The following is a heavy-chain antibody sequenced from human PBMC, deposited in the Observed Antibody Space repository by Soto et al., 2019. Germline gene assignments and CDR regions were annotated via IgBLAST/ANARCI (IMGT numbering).Heavy chain of an antibody. CDR2: IYHSGSI. V-gene: IGHV4-30-2*01. J-gene: IGHJ4*02. CDR1: GGSISSPNFY. Sequence: SETLSLTCTVSGGSISSPNFYWSWIRQHPGKGQEGIGYIYHSGSIYYNKSLKNRVTISVERSKNQFSLKLSSVTAADTAVYYCARVPGYWGQGTLVTVSS. CDR3: ARVPGY.